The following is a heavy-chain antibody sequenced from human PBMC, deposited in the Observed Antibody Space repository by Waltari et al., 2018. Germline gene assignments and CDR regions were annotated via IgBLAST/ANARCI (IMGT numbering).Heavy chain of an antibody. CDR2: VHYTGKT. Sequence: RLQESGPGRMKPSETLSLICTVSGASISISTHYWGWIRQTPGMGPAWLGSVHYTGKTYHYPSLESRVYLSVYTSKNFFSLELTSVTAADTATYFCAGSFGGSGSYKFDTWGRGILVSVSS. V-gene: IGHV4-39*02. D-gene: IGHD3-10*01. J-gene: IGHJ4*02. CDR3: AGSFGGSGSYKFDT. CDR1: GASISISTHY.